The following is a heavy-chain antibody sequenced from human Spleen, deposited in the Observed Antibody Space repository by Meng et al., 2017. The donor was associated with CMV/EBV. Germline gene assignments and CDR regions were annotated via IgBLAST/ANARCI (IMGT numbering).Heavy chain of an antibody. CDR2: INEDGTEK. Sequence: GESLKISCAASGFKLKTYWMTWVRQAPGKGLEWVANINEDGTEKNYVDSVKGRFTISRDNVKNSVYLQMNSLRADDTAVYYCAKVGSSTRLERDWGQGTLVTVSS. D-gene: IGHD1-1*01. CDR3: AKVGSSTRLERD. J-gene: IGHJ4*02. CDR1: GFKLKTYW. V-gene: IGHV3-7*01.